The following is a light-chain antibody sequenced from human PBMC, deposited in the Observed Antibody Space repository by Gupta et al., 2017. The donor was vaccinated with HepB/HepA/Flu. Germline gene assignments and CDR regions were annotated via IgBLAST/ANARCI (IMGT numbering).Light chain of an antibody. CDR3: QQYKKWPLT. Sequence: EIVMTQSPATLSVSPGERATLSCRASQSVHTDLAWYQQKAGQAPRLLIYGASTRASGIPGRISGSGSGTEFTLTISSLQSEDFAVYYCQQYKKWPLTFGQGTRLEIK. J-gene: IGKJ5*01. CDR2: GAS. CDR1: QSVHTD. V-gene: IGKV3-15*01.